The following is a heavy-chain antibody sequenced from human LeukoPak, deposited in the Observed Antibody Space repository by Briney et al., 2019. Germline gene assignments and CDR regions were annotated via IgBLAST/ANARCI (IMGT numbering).Heavy chain of an antibody. CDR1: GYSFTSYW. V-gene: IGHV5-51*01. CDR2: IYPGDSDT. Sequence: GESLKISCKGSGYSFTSYWIGWVRQMPGKGLEWMGIIYPGDSDTRYSPSFQGQVTISADKSISTAYLQWSSLKASDTAMYYCASLQNYYDSSGYPYYFDYWDQGTLVTVSS. J-gene: IGHJ4*02. CDR3: ASLQNYYDSSGYPYYFDY. D-gene: IGHD3-22*01.